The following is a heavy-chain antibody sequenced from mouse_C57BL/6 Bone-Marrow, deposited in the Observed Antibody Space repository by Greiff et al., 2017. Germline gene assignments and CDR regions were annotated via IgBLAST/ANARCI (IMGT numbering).Heavy chain of an antibody. CDR2: ISYDGSN. D-gene: IGHD2-5*01. CDR3: ARARYSKIYYAMDY. V-gene: IGHV3-6*01. J-gene: IGHJ4*01. Sequence: EVQLVASGPGLVKPSQSLSLTCSVTGYSITSGYYWNWIRHFPGNKLEWMGYISYDGSNNYNPSLKNRISITRDTSKNQFFLKLNSVTTEDTATYYCARARYSKIYYAMDYWGQGTSVTGSS. CDR1: GYSITSGYY.